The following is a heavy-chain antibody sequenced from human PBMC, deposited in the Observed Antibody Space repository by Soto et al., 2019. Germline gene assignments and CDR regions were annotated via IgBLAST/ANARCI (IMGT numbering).Heavy chain of an antibody. CDR2: ITPVFGTP. CDR3: ARDLPSLEVRSYGMDV. Sequence: ASVKVSCKVSGGTFSSYRFSWVRQAPGQGLEWMGGITPVFGTPDYAQKFQGRVTVTADRSTSTAYMELSRLTSEDTAVYYCARDLPSLEVRSYGMDVWGQGTTVTVSS. D-gene: IGHD3-10*01. V-gene: IGHV1-69*06. CDR1: GGTFSSYR. J-gene: IGHJ6*02.